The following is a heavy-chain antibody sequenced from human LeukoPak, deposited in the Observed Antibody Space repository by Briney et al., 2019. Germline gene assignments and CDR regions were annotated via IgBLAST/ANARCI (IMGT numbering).Heavy chain of an antibody. Sequence: SETLSLTCTVSGDSISSSAYFWAWNRQPPGKGLEWIASISYTGSTYYNPFLKSRLTISVDTSRNQFSLKLSSVTAADTAVYRCARLRAMVGTFDSWGQGALVTASS. J-gene: IGHJ4*02. CDR3: ARLRAMVGTFDS. CDR2: ISYTGST. V-gene: IGHV4-39*01. D-gene: IGHD5-18*01. CDR1: GDSISSSAYF.